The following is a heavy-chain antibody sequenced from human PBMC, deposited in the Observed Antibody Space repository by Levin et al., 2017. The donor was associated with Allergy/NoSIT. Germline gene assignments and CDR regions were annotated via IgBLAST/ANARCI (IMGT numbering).Heavy chain of an antibody. D-gene: IGHD2/OR15-2a*01. V-gene: IGHV3-48*02. J-gene: IGHJ3*02. CDR3: AGMKRNIRHAFGI. Sequence: GESLKISCVASGVAFSSFSMNWVRQAPGKGLEWISYISSSSSSIDYADSVKGRFTISRDNPKNSLFLQMNSLRDEDTAVYFCAGMKRNIRHAFGIWGQGTMVTVSS. CDR1: GVAFSSFS. CDR2: ISSSSSSI.